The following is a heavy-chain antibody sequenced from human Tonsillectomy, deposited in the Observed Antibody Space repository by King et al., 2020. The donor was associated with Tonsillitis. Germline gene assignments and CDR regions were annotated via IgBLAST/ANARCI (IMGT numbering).Heavy chain of an antibody. J-gene: IGHJ6*02. CDR3: ARDLRAPGYYGMDV. Sequence: QLVQSGAEVKKPGASVKVSCKASGYTFTGYYMHWVRQAPGQGLEWMGWINPNSGGTNYAQNFQGRVTMTRDTSISTAYMELSRLRSDDTAVYYCARDLRAPGYYGMDVWGQGTTVTVSS. V-gene: IGHV1-2*02. CDR2: INPNSGGT. CDR1: GYTFTGYY.